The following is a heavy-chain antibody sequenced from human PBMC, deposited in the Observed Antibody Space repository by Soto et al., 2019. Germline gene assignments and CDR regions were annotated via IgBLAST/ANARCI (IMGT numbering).Heavy chain of an antibody. Sequence: SETLSLTCTVSGGSISSGGYYWSWIRQHPGKGLEWIGYIYYSGSTYYNPSLKSRVTISVDTSKNQFSLKLSSVTAADTAVYYCARDIPASGFEYWGQGTLIPGSP. J-gene: IGHJ4*02. CDR1: GGSISSGGYY. CDR2: IYYSGST. V-gene: IGHV4-31*03. CDR3: ARDIPASGFEY.